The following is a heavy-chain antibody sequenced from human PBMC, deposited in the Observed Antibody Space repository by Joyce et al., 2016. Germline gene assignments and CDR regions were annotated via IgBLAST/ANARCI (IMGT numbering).Heavy chain of an antibody. CDR1: GDSISRSNW. D-gene: IGHD3-3*01. CDR2: IHNSGST. CDR3: ARGYVLQTISGAVTAGFDY. V-gene: IGHV4-4*02. Sequence: QVQLQESGPGLVKPSGTLSLTCVVSGDSISRSNWWSWVRQPPGKGLEWGGEIHNSGSTKYNPSLKSRVSISVDKSQNQFSLNLRSVIAADTAVYYCARGYVLQTISGAVTAGFDYWGQGALVIVSS. J-gene: IGHJ4*02.